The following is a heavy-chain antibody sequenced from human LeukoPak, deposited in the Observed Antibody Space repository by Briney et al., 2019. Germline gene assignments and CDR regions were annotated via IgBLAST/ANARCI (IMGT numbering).Heavy chain of an antibody. CDR2: ISYDGSNK. V-gene: IGHV3-30-3*01. CDR3: ARVFYMGTVTTGGPDY. CDR1: GFTFSSYA. Sequence: GGSLRLSCAASGFTFSSYAMHWVRQAPGKGLEWVAVISYDGSNKYYADSVKGRFTISRDNSKNTLYLQMNSLRAEDTAVYYCARVFYMGTVTTGGPDYWGQGTLVTVSS. J-gene: IGHJ4*02. D-gene: IGHD4-17*01.